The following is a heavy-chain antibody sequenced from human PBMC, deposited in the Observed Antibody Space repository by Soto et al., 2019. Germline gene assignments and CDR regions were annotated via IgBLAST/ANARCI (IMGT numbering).Heavy chain of an antibody. V-gene: IGHV4-30-4*01. CDR2: IYYSGST. CDR3: ARVVPGIRFLEWRYFDY. D-gene: IGHD3-3*01. Sequence: PSETLSLTCTVSGGSISSGDYYWSWIRQPPGKGLEWIGYIYYSGSTYYNPSLKSRVTISVDTSKNQFSLKLSSVTAADTAVYYCARVVPGIRFLEWRYFDYWGQGTLVTVSS. J-gene: IGHJ4*02. CDR1: GGSISSGDYY.